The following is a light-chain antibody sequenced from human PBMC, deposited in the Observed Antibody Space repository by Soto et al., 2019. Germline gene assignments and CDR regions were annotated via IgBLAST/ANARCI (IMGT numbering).Light chain of an antibody. CDR3: QQYYSVPFT. Sequence: DIVMTQSPDSLAVSLGEWTTINCKSSQSVLYTSDNKNYLAWYQQKPGQPPKLLIYWASTRESCVPDRFSGSGSGTDVTLTISYLQAEDVAVYYCQQYYSVPFTFGPGTKVDI. V-gene: IGKV4-1*01. J-gene: IGKJ3*01. CDR1: QSVLYTSDNKNY. CDR2: WAS.